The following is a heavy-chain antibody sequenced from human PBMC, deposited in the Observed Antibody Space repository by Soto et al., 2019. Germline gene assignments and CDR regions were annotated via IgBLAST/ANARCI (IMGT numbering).Heavy chain of an antibody. CDR2: INHSGST. V-gene: IGHV4-34*01. CDR3: ARGPYYYGSGRPKPAYYYYMDV. J-gene: IGHJ6*03. D-gene: IGHD3-10*01. Sequence: PSETLSLTCAVYGGSFSGYYWSWIRQPPGKGLEWIGEINHSGSTNYNPSLKSRVTISVDTSKNQFSLKLSSVTAADTAVYYCARGPYYYGSGRPKPAYYYYMDVWGKGTTVTVS. CDR1: GGSFSGYY.